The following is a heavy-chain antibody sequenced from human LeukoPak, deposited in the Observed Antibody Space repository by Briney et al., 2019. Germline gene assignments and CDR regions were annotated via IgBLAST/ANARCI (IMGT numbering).Heavy chain of an antibody. Sequence: SETLSLTCTVSGGSISSGGYSWSWIRQPPGKGLEWIGYIYHSGSTYYNPSLKSRVTISVDTSKNQFSLKLSSVTAADTAVYYCARDYGDYVGWFDPWGQGTLVTVSS. J-gene: IGHJ5*02. V-gene: IGHV4-30-2*01. CDR2: IYHSGST. D-gene: IGHD4-17*01. CDR1: GGSISSGGYS. CDR3: ARDYGDYVGWFDP.